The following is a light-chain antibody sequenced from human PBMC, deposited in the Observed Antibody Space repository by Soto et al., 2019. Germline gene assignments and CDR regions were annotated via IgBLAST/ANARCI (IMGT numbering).Light chain of an antibody. CDR3: QQYYRSPYT. CDR2: AAS. J-gene: IGKJ2*01. CDR1: QSVTSN. V-gene: IGKV1-39*01. Sequence: DIQMTQSPSSLSASIGDRVTITCRASQSVTSNLNWYQQKFGETPKLLMYAASNLQGGVPSRFSGSGSGTDFTLTISSLQPEDFATYYCQQYYRSPYTFGQGTKLEV.